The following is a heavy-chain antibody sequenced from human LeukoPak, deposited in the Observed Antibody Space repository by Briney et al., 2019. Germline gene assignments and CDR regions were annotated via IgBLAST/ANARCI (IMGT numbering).Heavy chain of an antibody. CDR1: GYSFGDYG. CDR2: ISAYNGNR. Sequence: ASVKVSCKASGYSFGDYGFSWVRQAPGQGLEWLGWISAYNGNRNYAQKVEGRVTMTTDTSTSTPYLELRGLRPDDTAVYYCARDDSGAKVDIDYWPQGTLLIVSS. D-gene: IGHD5-12*01. CDR3: ARDDSGAKVDIDY. V-gene: IGHV1-18*01. J-gene: IGHJ4*02.